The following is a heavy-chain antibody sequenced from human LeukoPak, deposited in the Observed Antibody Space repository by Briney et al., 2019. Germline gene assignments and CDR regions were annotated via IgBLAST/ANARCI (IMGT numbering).Heavy chain of an antibody. D-gene: IGHD3-16*01. Sequence: GGSLRLSCAASRFTFSNYVMSWVRQAPGGGLECVSAISGSGRSTYYADSVKGRFTISRDNSKNTLYLQMNSLRAEDTALYYCARVAGTIRIWPQPFGDGMDVWGQGTTVTVSS. V-gene: IGHV3-23*01. CDR3: ARVAGTIRIWPQPFGDGMDV. J-gene: IGHJ6*02. CDR2: ISGSGRST. CDR1: RFTFSNYV.